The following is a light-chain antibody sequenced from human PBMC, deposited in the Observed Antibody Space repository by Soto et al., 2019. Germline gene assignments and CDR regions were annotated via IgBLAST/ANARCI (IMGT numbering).Light chain of an antibody. CDR3: SSDTSSDTYV. J-gene: IGLJ1*01. Sequence: QSALTQPASVSGSPGQSITISCTGTSSDVGGYNYVSWYQQHPGEAPKLMIYEVSNQPSGVSNRFSGSKSGNTASLTISGLQAEDEADYYCSSDTSSDTYVFGTGTKVTVL. V-gene: IGLV2-14*01. CDR1: SSDVGGYNY. CDR2: EVS.